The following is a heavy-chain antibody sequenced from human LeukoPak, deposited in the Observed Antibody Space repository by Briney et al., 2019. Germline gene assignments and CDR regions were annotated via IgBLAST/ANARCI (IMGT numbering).Heavy chain of an antibody. V-gene: IGHV3-33*06. CDR1: GFTFSSYG. CDR2: IWYDGSNK. J-gene: IGHJ4*02. Sequence: GGSLRLSCAASGFTFSSYGMHWVRQAPGKGLELVAVIWYDGSNKYYADSVKGRFTISRDNSKNTLYLQMNSLRAEDTAVYYCAKDVYYDSSGIAYWGQGTLVTVSS. D-gene: IGHD3-22*01. CDR3: AKDVYYDSSGIAY.